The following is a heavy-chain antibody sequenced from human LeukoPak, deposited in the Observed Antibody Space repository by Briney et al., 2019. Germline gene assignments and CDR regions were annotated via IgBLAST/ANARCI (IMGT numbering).Heavy chain of an antibody. D-gene: IGHD6-13*01. CDR3: AKDHTPAAAGTVDY. Sequence: PGGSLRLSCAASGFTFSSYGMHWVRQAPGKGLEWVAFIRYDGSNKYYADSVKGRFTISRDNSKNTLYLQMNSLRAEDTAVYYCAKDHTPAAAGTVDYWGQGTLVTVSS. J-gene: IGHJ4*02. CDR2: IRYDGSNK. V-gene: IGHV3-30*02. CDR1: GFTFSSYG.